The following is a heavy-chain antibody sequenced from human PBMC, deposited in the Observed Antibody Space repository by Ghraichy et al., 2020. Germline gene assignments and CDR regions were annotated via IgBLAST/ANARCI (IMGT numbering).Heavy chain of an antibody. V-gene: IGHV4-34*01. CDR3: ARGLWNSRALKFHMDV. CDR1: VGSFSGYY. CDR2: INHSGST. D-gene: IGHD6-13*01. J-gene: IGHJ6*03. Sequence: SETLSLTCAVYVGSFSGYYWSWIRQPPGKGLEWIGEINHSGSTNYNPSLKSRVTISVDTSKNQFSLKLNSVTAADTAVYYCARGLWNSRALKFHMDVWDTGTTVTVSS.